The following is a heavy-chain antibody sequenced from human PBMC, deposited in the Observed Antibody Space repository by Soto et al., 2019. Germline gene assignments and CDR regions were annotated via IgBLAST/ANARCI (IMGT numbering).Heavy chain of an antibody. J-gene: IGHJ5*02. V-gene: IGHV3-23*01. CDR1: GFTFSSYA. CDR2: ISGSGGST. CDR3: ARERRLAP. Sequence: EGSLRLSWAASGFTFSSYAMSWVRQAPGKGLEWVSAISGSGGSTYYADSVKGRFTISSENSKNTLYLQMNSLRADHTAVDSCARERRLAPWGQGTLVTVSS. D-gene: IGHD6-19*01.